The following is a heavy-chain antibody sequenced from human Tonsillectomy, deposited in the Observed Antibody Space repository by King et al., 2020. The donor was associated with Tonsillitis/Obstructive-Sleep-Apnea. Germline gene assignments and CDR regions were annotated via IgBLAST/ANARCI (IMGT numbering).Heavy chain of an antibody. CDR1: GFSPSTNQVG. J-gene: IGHJ1*01. CDR2: IYWDDDK. D-gene: IGHD6-13*01. CDR3: AHTSNWYGYFQH. V-gene: IGHV2-5*02. Sequence: TLKESGPTLVKPKQTLTLTCTFSGFSPSTNQVGVVWIRQPPGKALEWLALIYWDDDKRYSPSVKSRLNITKDTSRNQVVLTMTNMDPVDTATYYCAHTSNWYGYFQHWGQGTLVTVSS.